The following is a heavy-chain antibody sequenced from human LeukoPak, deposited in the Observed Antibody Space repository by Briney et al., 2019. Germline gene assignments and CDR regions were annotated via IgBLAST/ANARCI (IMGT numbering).Heavy chain of an antibody. D-gene: IGHD3-3*01. CDR1: GGPISSYY. V-gene: IGHV4-59*01. Sequence: PSETLSLTCTVSGGPISSYYWSWIRQPPGKGLEWIGYIYYSGSTNYNPSLKSRVTISVDTSKNQFSLKLSSVTAADTAVYYCARASRITIFGVATNYMDVWGKGTTVTVSS. CDR2: IYYSGST. J-gene: IGHJ6*03. CDR3: ARASRITIFGVATNYMDV.